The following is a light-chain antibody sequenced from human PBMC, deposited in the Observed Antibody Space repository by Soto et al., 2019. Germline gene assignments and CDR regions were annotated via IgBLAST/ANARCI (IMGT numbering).Light chain of an antibody. V-gene: IGLV2-14*01. CDR3: SSYTSSSTTV. Sequence: QCVLTQPASVSGSPGQSITISCTGTSSDVGGYNYVSWYQQHPGKAPKLMIYDVSNRPSGVSNRFSGSKSGNTASLTISGLQAEDEADYYCSSYTSSSTTVFGGGTKVTVL. J-gene: IGLJ2*01. CDR1: SSDVGGYNY. CDR2: DVS.